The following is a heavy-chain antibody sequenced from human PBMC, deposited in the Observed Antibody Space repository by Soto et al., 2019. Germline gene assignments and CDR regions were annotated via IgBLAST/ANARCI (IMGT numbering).Heavy chain of an antibody. CDR2: LYYAGRT. V-gene: IGHV4-39*02. J-gene: IGHJ5*02. D-gene: IGHD3-10*01. CDR1: GGSISSGTYY. Sequence: PSETLSLTCTVSGGSISSGTYYWGWIRQPPGKGLEWIGSLYYAGRTYYSPSLKGRVTISVDTSKNHFSLNLTSVTAADTAVYYCARRLARGVIGWFDPWGQGTLVTVSS. CDR3: ARRLARGVIGWFDP.